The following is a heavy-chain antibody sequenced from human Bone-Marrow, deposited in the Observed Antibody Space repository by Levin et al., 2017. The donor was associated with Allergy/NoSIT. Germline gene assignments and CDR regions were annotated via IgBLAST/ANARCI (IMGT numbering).Heavy chain of an antibody. CDR3: ARYSSGSWGAEYFQH. CDR2: VSSSGNT. D-gene: IGHD6-19*01. Sequence: SQTLSLTCTVSDVSISGYYWSWLRQPPGKGPEWIGYVSSSGNTNYNPSLKSRVTISVDTSKNQFSLKLISVTAADTAVYFCARYSSGSWGAEYFQHWGQGTLVTVSS. CDR1: DVSISGYY. V-gene: IGHV4-59*01. J-gene: IGHJ1*01.